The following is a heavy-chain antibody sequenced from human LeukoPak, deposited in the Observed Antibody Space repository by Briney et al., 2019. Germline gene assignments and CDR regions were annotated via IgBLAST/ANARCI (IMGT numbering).Heavy chain of an antibody. D-gene: IGHD5-12*01. V-gene: IGHV1-58*01. CDR2: IVVGSGNT. CDR3: AAGDVDAPASGMDV. J-gene: IGHJ6*02. CDR1: GFTFTSSA. Sequence: ASVKVSCKASGFTFTSSAVQWVRQARGQRLEWTGWIVVGSGNTNYAQKFQERVTITRDMSTSTAYMELSSLRSEDTAVYYCAAGDVDAPASGMDVWGQGTTVTVSS.